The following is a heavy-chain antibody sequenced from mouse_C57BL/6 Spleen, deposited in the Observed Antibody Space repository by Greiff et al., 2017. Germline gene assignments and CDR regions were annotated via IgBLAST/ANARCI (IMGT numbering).Heavy chain of an antibody. J-gene: IGHJ4*01. CDR2: IDPSDSYT. D-gene: IGHD2-10*01. Sequence: VQLQQPGAELVMPGASVKLSCKASGYTFTSYWMHWVKQRPGQGLEWIGEIDPSDSYTTYNQKFKGKSTLTVDKSSSTAYMQLSSLTSEDSAVYYCARGLLRNAMDYWGQGTSVTVSS. CDR1: GYTFTSYW. V-gene: IGHV1-69*01. CDR3: ARGLLRNAMDY.